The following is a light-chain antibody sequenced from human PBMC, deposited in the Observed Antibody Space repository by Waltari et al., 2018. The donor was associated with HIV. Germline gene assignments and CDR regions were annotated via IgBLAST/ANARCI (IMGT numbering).Light chain of an antibody. J-gene: IGLJ2*01. CDR3: SSYAGPNHLL. CDR1: SRDVGAYNF. V-gene: IGLV2-8*01. Sequence: QSALTQPPSASGSPGQSVTFSCTGTSRDVGAYNFVSWYQQHPGKAPKLIIYGVNQRPSGVPDRFSGSNSGNTASLTVSGLQADDEADYYCSSYAGPNHLLFGGGTKLTVL. CDR2: GVN.